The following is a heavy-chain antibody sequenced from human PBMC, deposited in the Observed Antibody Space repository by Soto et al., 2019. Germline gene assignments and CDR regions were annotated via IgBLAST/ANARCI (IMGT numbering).Heavy chain of an antibody. CDR2: XSXSXXX. J-gene: IGHJ6*02. CDR3: ATIGVSGYLAV. V-gene: IGHV4-31*03. D-gene: IGHD3-16*02. Sequence: PSETLSLTCSVSGADINSGGFTWTWIRQHAGKGXEXLGXXSXSXXXDXXXXLKSRLSISGDTSKNHFSLTWTSVTAADAAVYYCATIGVSGYLAVWGQGTTLSVSS. CDR1: GADINSGGFT.